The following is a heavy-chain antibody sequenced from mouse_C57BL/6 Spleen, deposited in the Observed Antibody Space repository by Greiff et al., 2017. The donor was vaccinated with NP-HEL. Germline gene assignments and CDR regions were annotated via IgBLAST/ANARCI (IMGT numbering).Heavy chain of an antibody. D-gene: IGHD1-1*01. Sequence: EVKLMESGGGLVKPGGSLKLSCAASGFTFSDYGMHWVRQAPEKGLEWVAYISSGSSTIYYADTVKGRFTISRDNAKNTLFLQMTSLRSEDTAMYYCARGYYGSSYENYYAMDYWGQGTSVTVSS. CDR1: GFTFSDYG. V-gene: IGHV5-17*01. CDR2: ISSGSSTI. CDR3: ARGYYGSSYENYYAMDY. J-gene: IGHJ4*01.